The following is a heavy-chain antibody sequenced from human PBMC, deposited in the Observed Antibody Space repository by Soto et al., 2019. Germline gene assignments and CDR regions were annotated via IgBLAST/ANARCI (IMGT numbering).Heavy chain of an antibody. CDR3: ATQEVGGSYVYTFDP. D-gene: IGHD1-26*01. CDR1: GGSISSSSYY. CDR2: IYYSGST. V-gene: IGHV4-39*02. Sequence: QLQLQESGPGLVKPSETLSLTCTVSGGSISSSSYYWGWIRQPPGKGLEWIGSIYYSGSTYYNPSLKSRVTISVATSKNHSSLKLSSVTAADTAVYYCATQEVGGSYVYTFDPWGQGTLVTVSS. J-gene: IGHJ5*02.